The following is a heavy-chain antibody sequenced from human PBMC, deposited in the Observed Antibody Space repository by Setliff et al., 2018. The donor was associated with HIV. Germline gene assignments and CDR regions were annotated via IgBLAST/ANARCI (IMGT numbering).Heavy chain of an antibody. CDR2: INTRGNT. CDR1: GGSISRGSYS. V-gene: IGHV4-61*02. Sequence: SETLSLTCTVSGGSISRGSYSWTWIRQPAGKGLEWIGRINTRGNTNYNPSLKSRVTISLDTSKNQFSLKLTSVTAADTAVYYCARLSGDYYYFDYWGQGTLVTVSS. J-gene: IGHJ4*02. CDR3: ARLSGDYYYFDY. D-gene: IGHD2-21*02.